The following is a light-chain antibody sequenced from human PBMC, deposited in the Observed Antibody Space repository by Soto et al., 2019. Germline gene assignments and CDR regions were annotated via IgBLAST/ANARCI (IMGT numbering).Light chain of an antibody. J-gene: IGLJ1*01. V-gene: IGLV2-14*01. CDR1: SSDVGGYNY. CDR2: EVS. Sequence: QSALTQPPSASGSPGQSVAISCTGTSSDVGGYNYVSWYQQHPGKAPKLMIYEVSNRPSGVSNRFSGSKSGNTASLTISGLQAEDAADYYCSSYTSSSMYVFGGWPKVTVL. CDR3: SSYTSSSMYV.